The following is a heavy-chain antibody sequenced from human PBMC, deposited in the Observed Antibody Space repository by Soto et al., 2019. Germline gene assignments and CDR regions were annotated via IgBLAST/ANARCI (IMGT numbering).Heavy chain of an antibody. J-gene: IGHJ4*02. Sequence: QAQLVQSGAEVKKPGASVKVSCKPSGYTFTGYDINWVRQATGQGLEWMGWMNPNSGNTGSAENFQGRVTMTRDNSITTAYMELTSLRDDDSAVYYCAGEKVGTTGIDFWGQGTLVTVSS. CDR2: MNPNSGNT. CDR1: GYTFTGYD. V-gene: IGHV1-8*01. D-gene: IGHD1-26*01. CDR3: AGEKVGTTGIDF.